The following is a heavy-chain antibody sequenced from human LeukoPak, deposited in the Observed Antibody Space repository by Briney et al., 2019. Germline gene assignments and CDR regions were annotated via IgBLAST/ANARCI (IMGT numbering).Heavy chain of an antibody. J-gene: IGHJ4*02. CDR2: INPNSGGT. CDR1: GYTFTGYY. D-gene: IGHD2-15*01. Sequence: ASVKVSCKASGYTFTGYYMHWVRQAPGQGLEWMGWINPNSGGTNYAQKFQGRVTMTRDTSISTAYMEVSSLRSEDTAVYYCARAARDCSGGCCYFDYWGQGTLVTVSS. CDR3: ARAARDCSGGCCYFDY. V-gene: IGHV1-2*02.